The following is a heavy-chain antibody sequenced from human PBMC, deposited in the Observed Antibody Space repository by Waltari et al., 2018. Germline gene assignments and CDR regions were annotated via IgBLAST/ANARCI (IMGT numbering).Heavy chain of an antibody. D-gene: IGHD6-6*01. V-gene: IGHV3-21*01. CDR2: ISSSSSYI. Sequence: EVQLVESGGGLVKPGGSLRLSCAASGFTFSSYRMNWVRQAPGKGLEWVASISSSSSYIYDADSVKGRFTISRDNAKNSLYLQMNSRRAEDTAVYYCARDRGRRAALFDYWGQGTLVTVSS. J-gene: IGHJ4*02. CDR1: GFTFSSYR. CDR3: ARDRGRRAALFDY.